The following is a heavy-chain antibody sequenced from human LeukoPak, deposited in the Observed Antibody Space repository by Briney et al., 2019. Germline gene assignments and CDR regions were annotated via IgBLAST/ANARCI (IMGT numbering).Heavy chain of an antibody. J-gene: IGHJ3*02. CDR3: ARDLHPYCSGGSCYSVHAFDI. V-gene: IGHV4-59*01. CDR1: GGAISSYY. D-gene: IGHD2-15*01. Sequence: PSETLSLTWTVSGGAISSYYWSGIRQTPGKGLEWIGYIYYRGSTNYNPSLKSRVTISVDPSKNQLSLKLSSVTAADTAVYYSARDLHPYCSGGSCYSVHAFDIWGQGTMVTVSS. CDR2: IYYRGST.